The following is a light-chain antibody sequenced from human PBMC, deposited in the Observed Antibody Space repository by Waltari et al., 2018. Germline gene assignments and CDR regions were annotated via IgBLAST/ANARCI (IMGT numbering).Light chain of an antibody. CDR1: QSVRSN. V-gene: IGKV3-15*01. CDR2: GAS. CDR3: QEYNNWTT. J-gene: IGKJ1*01. Sequence: EIVMTQSPATLSVSPGERATLSCRASQSVRSNLDWYQQKRGQAPRVLIYGASTRATGVQARFSGSGSGTEFTLTISSLQSEDFAGYYCQEYNNWTTFGQGTKVEIK.